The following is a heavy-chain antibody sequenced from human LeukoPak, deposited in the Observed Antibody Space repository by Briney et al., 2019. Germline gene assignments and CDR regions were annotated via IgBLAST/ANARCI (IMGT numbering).Heavy chain of an antibody. D-gene: IGHD4-17*01. CDR1: GYTFTSYA. CDR3: ARAGGDLRNYYFDY. Sequence: ASVKVSCKASGYTFTSYAMHWVRQAPGQRLEWMGWINAGNGNTKYSQKFQGRVTITRDTSASTAYMELSSLRSEDTAVYYCARAGGDLRNYYFDYWGQGTLVTVSS. J-gene: IGHJ4*02. V-gene: IGHV1-3*01. CDR2: INAGNGNT.